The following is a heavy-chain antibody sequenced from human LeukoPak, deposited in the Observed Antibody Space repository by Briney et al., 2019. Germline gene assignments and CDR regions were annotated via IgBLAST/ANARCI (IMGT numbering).Heavy chain of an antibody. CDR1: GDSMSSSNW. Sequence: SGTLFLTCAVSGDSMSSSNWWSWVRQPPGKGLEWIGEIYHTGNTNYSPSLKGRVTISADKSKNQFSLNVTSVTAADTAVYYCVRGGGSEVCDYWGQGTLVTVSS. J-gene: IGHJ4*02. V-gene: IGHV4-4*02. CDR2: IYHTGNT. CDR3: VRGGGSEVCDY. D-gene: IGHD5-12*01.